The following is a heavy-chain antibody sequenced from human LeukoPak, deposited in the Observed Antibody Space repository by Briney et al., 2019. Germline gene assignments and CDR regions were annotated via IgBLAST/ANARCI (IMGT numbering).Heavy chain of an antibody. CDR2: INPNSGGT. D-gene: IGHD2-15*01. J-gene: IGHJ4*02. CDR3: ARVSGGSYYSDY. V-gene: IGHV1-2*06. Sequence: GASVKVSCKASGYTFTGYYMHWLRQAPGQGLEWMGRINPNSGGTNYAQKFQGRVTMTRDTSISTAYMELSRLRSDDTAVYYCARVSGGSYYSDYWGQGTLVTVSS. CDR1: GYTFTGYY.